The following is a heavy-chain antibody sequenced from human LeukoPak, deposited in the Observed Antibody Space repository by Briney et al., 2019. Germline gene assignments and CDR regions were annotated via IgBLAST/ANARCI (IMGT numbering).Heavy chain of an antibody. Sequence: SETLSLTCTVSGGSISSYYWSWIRQPARKGLQWIGRIYTSGSTNYNPSLKSRVTMSVDTSKNQFSLKLTSVTAADTAVYYCARAYYDTSGYPGWYFDLWGRGTLVTVSS. CDR2: IYTSGST. CDR1: GGSISSYY. J-gene: IGHJ2*01. V-gene: IGHV4-4*07. CDR3: ARAYYDTSGYPGWYFDL. D-gene: IGHD3-22*01.